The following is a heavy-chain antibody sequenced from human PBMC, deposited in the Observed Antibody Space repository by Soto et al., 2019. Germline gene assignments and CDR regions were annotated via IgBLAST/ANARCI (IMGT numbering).Heavy chain of an antibody. V-gene: IGHV3-23*01. Sequence: EVQLLESGGGLVQPGGSLRLSCAASGFTFSSYAMSWVRQAPGKGLEWVSAISGSGGSTYYADSVKGRFTISRDNSKNTLYLQMNSLRAEDTAVYYCTGGYCSGGSCYEEPRLVAAKAGFYYYYGMDVWGQGTTVTVSS. D-gene: IGHD2-15*01. CDR3: TGGYCSGGSCYEEPRLVAAKAGFYYYYGMDV. CDR1: GFTFSSYA. J-gene: IGHJ6*02. CDR2: ISGSGGST.